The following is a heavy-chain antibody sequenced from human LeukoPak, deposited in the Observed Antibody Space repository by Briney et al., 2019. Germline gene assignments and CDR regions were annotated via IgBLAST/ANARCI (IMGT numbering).Heavy chain of an antibody. CDR2: ISTTSGYI. CDR3: ARGPPEAVSGWAFFDH. J-gene: IGHJ4*02. CDR1: GFTFSSYS. V-gene: IGHV3-21*06. D-gene: IGHD6-19*01. Sequence: PGGSLRLSCAASGFTFSSYSMNWVRQAPGKGLEWVSSISTTSGYIFYADSLKGRFTISRDNAKNSLYLHINSLRAEDTGLYYCARGPPEAVSGWAFFDHWGQGTLVTVSS.